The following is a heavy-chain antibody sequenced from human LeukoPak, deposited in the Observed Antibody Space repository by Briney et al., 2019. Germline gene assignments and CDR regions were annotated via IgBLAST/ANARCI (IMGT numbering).Heavy chain of an antibody. CDR1: GFIFSSYE. V-gene: IGHV3-48*03. CDR3: ARYGDRGFDF. CDR2: ISSSGRTI. J-gene: IGHJ4*02. D-gene: IGHD4-17*01. Sequence: GGSLRLSCAASGFIFSSYEMMWVRQAPGKGLEWVSYISSSGRTIYYADSVKGRFIISRDNAKNSLYLQMNSLRAEDTAVYYCARYGDRGFDFWGQGTRVTVSS.